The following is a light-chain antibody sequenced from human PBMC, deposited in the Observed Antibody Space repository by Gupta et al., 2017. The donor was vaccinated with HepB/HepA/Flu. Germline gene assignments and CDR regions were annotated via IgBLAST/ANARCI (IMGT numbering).Light chain of an antibody. CDR2: WAS. CDR3: QQDDDTPHT. Sequence: DIVMTQSPDSLAVSLGETATINCKSSQTVLYNPKNKQYLGLYQQKPGQSPKLLIYWASTRESGVPDRFSGSGSGTDFSLTISSLQAEDVAVYYCQQDDDTPHTFGGGTKVEIK. J-gene: IGKJ4*01. V-gene: IGKV4-1*01. CDR1: QTVLYNPKNKQY.